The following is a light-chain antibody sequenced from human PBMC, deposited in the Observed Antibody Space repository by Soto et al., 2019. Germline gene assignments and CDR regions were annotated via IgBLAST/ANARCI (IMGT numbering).Light chain of an antibody. CDR1: QSVSSY. CDR3: QQRINWPFT. J-gene: IGKJ5*01. Sequence: EIVLTQSPATLSLSPGERATLSCRASQSVSSYLAWYQHKPGQAPRLLIYDASIRATGIPARFSGSGYGTDFTLTISSLEPEDFAVYYCQQRINWPFTFGQGTRLEIK. V-gene: IGKV3-11*01. CDR2: DAS.